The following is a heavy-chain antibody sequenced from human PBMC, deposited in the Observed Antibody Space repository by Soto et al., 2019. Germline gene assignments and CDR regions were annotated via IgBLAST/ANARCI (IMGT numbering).Heavy chain of an antibody. CDR2: ISWDGGST. Sequence: GGFKRLCSASCGDTFDDYTIHVARQAPGKGLEWVSLISWDGGSTYYADSVKGRFTISRDNSNNSLYLQMNSLRTEDTALYYCAKDSPSRMDSSGSQPFDYWDQGTLGTVSS. CDR1: GDTFDDYT. D-gene: IGHD6-19*01. J-gene: IGHJ4*02. V-gene: IGHV3-43*01. CDR3: AKDSPSRMDSSGSQPFDY.